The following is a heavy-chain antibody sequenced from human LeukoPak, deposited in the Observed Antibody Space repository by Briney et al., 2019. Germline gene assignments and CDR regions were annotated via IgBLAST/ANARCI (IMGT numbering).Heavy chain of an antibody. D-gene: IGHD6-19*01. CDR2: IYYSGST. Sequence: KSPETLSLTCTVSGVSISSTSYYWGWIRQHPGKGLEWIGSIYYSGSTYYNPSLKSRVTISIDTSKNQFSLKLSSVTAADTAVYSCASSPSFTRVAVHWGQGTLVTVSS. J-gene: IGHJ4*02. CDR1: GVSISSTSYY. CDR3: ASSPSFTRVAVH. V-gene: IGHV4-39*01.